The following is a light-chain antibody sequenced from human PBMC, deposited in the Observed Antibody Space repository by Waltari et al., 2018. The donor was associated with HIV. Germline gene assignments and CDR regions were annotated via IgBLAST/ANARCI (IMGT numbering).Light chain of an antibody. V-gene: IGLV2-14*01. J-gene: IGLJ2*01. CDR3: SSYTSSSTLYVV. Sequence: QSALTQPASVSGSPGQSIPISCTGTSSDVGGYTYVSWYQQHPGKAPKLMIYEVSNRPSGVSNRFSGSKSGNTASLTISGLQAEDEADYYCSSYTSSSTLYVVFGGGTKLTVL. CDR1: SSDVGGYTY. CDR2: EVS.